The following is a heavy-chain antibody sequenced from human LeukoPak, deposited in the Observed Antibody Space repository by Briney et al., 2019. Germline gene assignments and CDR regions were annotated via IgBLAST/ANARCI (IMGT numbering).Heavy chain of an antibody. V-gene: IGHV4-34*01. J-gene: IGHJ3*02. D-gene: IGHD1-1*01. CDR2: INHSGST. Sequence: SETLSLTCAVYGGSFSGYYWSWIRQPPGKGLEWIGEINHSGSTNYNPSLKSRVTISVDTSKNQFSLRLSSVTAADTAVYYCARGPRNSGDAFDIWGQGTMVTVSS. CDR1: GGSFSGYY. CDR3: ARGPRNSGDAFDI.